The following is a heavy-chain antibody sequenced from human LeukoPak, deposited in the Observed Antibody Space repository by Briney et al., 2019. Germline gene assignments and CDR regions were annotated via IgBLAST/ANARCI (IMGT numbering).Heavy chain of an antibody. Sequence: SETLSLTCTVSGGSISSYYWSWLRQPPGKGLEWIGYIYYSGSTNYNPSLKSRVTISVDTSKNQFSLKLSSVTAADTAVYYCATLGPSDAFDIWGQGIMVTVSS. D-gene: IGHD7-27*01. J-gene: IGHJ3*02. V-gene: IGHV4-59*01. CDR3: ATLGPSDAFDI. CDR1: GGSISSYY. CDR2: IYYSGST.